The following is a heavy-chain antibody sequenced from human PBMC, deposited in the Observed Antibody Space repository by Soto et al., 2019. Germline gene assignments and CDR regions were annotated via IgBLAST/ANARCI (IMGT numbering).Heavy chain of an antibody. CDR2: IIPIPGTA. CDR3: ARAQGSSTSLEIYYYYYYGMDV. V-gene: IGHV1-69*01. D-gene: IGHD2-2*01. CDR1: GGTCSSYA. J-gene: IGHJ6*02. Sequence: QVQLVQSGAEVKKPGSSVKVSCKASGGTCSSYAISWVRQAPGQGLEWRGGIIPIPGTANYAQKFQGRATITADESTSTASMELSSLRSEDPAVYYCARAQGSSTSLEIYYYYYYGMDVWGPGTMVTVSS.